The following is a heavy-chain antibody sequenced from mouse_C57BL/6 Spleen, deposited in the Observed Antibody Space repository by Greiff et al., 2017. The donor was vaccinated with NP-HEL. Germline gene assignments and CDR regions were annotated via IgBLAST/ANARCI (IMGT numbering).Heavy chain of an antibody. V-gene: IGHV1-53*01. Sequence: QVQLQQPGTELVKPGASVQLSCKASGYTFISYWMHWVKQRPGQGLEWIGNINPSNGGTNYNEKFKSKATLTVDKSSSTAYMQLSSLPSEDSAVYYVESSAAGDYACFAYWGQGTLVTVSA. CDR1: GYTFISYW. CDR3: ESSAAGDYACFAY. D-gene: IGHD2-13*01. J-gene: IGHJ3*01. CDR2: INPSNGGT.